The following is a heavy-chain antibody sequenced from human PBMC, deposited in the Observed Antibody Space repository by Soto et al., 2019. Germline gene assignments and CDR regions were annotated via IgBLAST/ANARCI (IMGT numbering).Heavy chain of an antibody. D-gene: IGHD1-1*01. J-gene: IGHJ5*02. V-gene: IGHV1-2*02. CDR1: GYTFTGYY. CDR2: INPNSGGT. Sequence: ASVKVSCKASGYTFTGYYMHWVRQAPGQGLEWMGWINPNSGGTNYAQKFQGRVTITADESTSTAYMELSSLRSEDTAVYYCARDPERSNWFDPWGQGTLVTVSS. CDR3: ARDPERSNWFDP.